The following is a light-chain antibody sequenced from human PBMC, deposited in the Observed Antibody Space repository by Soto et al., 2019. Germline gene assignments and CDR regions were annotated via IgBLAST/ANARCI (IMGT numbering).Light chain of an antibody. CDR1: SSDVGGYNS. V-gene: IGLV2-14*01. Sequence: QSALTQPASVSGSPGQSITISCTGTSSDVGGYNSVSWFQQHPSKAPKLIIYEVSHRPSGVSIRFSGSKSGNTASLTISGLQDEDEADYYCNSYRHSTTLVFGPGTKVTVL. CDR3: NSYRHSTTLV. J-gene: IGLJ1*01. CDR2: EVS.